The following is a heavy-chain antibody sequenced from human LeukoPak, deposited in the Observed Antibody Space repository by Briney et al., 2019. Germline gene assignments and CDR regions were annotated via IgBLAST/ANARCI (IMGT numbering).Heavy chain of an antibody. D-gene: IGHD5-24*01. V-gene: IGHV3-74*01. CDR3: ARDNGYKFDY. Sequence: GGSLRLSCEVSGFTFSSYWMNWVRQVPGKGLAWVSHINTYGTSAIYADSVKGRFTIFRDNAKNMLFLQMDSLRAEDTAVYYCARDNGYKFDYWGQGTLVTVSS. CDR2: INTYGTSA. CDR1: GFTFSSYW. J-gene: IGHJ4*02.